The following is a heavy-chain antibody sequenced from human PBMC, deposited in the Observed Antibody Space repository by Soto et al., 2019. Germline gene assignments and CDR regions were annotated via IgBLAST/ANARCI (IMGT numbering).Heavy chain of an antibody. J-gene: IGHJ6*02. CDR2: INHSGST. CDR3: ARIRATYYYYYGMDV. Sequence: SETLSLTCAVYGGSFSGYYWSWIRQPPGKGLEWIGEINHSGSTNYNPSLKSRVTISVDTSKNQFSLKLSSVTAADTAVYYCARIRATYYYYYGMDVWGQGTTVTVSS. V-gene: IGHV4-34*01. D-gene: IGHD1-26*01. CDR1: GGSFSGYY.